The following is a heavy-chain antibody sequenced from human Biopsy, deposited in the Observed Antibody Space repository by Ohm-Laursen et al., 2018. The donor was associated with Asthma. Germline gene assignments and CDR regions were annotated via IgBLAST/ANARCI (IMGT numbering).Heavy chain of an antibody. V-gene: IGHV4-39*02. CDR1: GDAMSTSGSY. J-gene: IGHJ2*01. D-gene: IGHD6-6*01. CDR2: IFYSGKT. Sequence: SDTLSLTCIVSGDAMSTSGSYWGWIRQSPGKGLEWIGGIFYSGKTYYKPPLESRVTISPDTAKNPFSRKVTSVAAADTAVYYCARAVSGSSYWYFDLWGRGDLVTVSS. CDR3: ARAVSGSSYWYFDL.